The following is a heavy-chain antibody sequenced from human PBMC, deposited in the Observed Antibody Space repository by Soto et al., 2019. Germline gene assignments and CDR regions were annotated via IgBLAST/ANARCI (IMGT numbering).Heavy chain of an antibody. Sequence: EVQLVESGGGLVQPGGSLRLSCAASGFSFSSYWMHWVRQVPGKGLVWVSRINSDGSTTTYADSVKGRFTISRDNAKNTLNQQMNSLRVEDTAGYYCARVITGSNNWFDPWGQGTLVTVSS. CDR3: ARVITGSNNWFDP. CDR1: GFSFSSYW. CDR2: INSDGSTT. D-gene: IGHD1-20*01. J-gene: IGHJ5*02. V-gene: IGHV3-74*01.